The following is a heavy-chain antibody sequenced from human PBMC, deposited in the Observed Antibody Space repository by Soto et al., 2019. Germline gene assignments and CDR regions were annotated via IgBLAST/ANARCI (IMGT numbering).Heavy chain of an antibody. CDR2: IVVGSGNT. V-gene: IGHV1-58*02. CDR3: AAAPRYYYGSGKGVGGYYYYYGMDV. D-gene: IGHD3-10*01. Sequence: ASVKVSCKASGFTFTSSAMQWVRQSRGQRLEWIGWIVVGSGNTNYAQKFQERVTITRDMSTSTAYMELSSLRSEDTAVYYCAAAPRYYYGSGKGVGGYYYYYGMDVWGQGTTVTVSS. J-gene: IGHJ6*02. CDR1: GFTFTSSA.